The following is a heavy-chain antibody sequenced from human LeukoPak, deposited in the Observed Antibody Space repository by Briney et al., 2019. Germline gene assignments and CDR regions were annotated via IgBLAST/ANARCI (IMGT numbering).Heavy chain of an antibody. J-gene: IGHJ4*02. CDR1: GFTFSTHT. CDR2: ISYDGSNK. CDR3: ARDPYY. V-gene: IGHV3-30-3*01. Sequence: GGSLRLSCAASGFTFSTHTLHWVRQAPGKGLEWVAIISYDGSNKYYADSVKGRFTISRDNSRSTLYLQMNSLRSGDTAVYFCARDPYYWGQGTLVTVSS.